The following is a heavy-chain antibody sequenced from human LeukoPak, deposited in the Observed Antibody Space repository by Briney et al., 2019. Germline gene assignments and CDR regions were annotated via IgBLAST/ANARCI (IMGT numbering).Heavy chain of an antibody. V-gene: IGHV4-39*07. Sequence: SETLSLTCTVSGGSISSSSYYWGWIRQPPGKGREWIGSIYYSGSTYYNPSLKSRVTISVDTSKNQFSLKLSSVTAADTAVYYCARGAYSSGWPSWAFDIWGQGTMVTVSS. D-gene: IGHD6-19*01. CDR2: IYYSGST. CDR3: ARGAYSSGWPSWAFDI. CDR1: GGSISSSSYY. J-gene: IGHJ3*02.